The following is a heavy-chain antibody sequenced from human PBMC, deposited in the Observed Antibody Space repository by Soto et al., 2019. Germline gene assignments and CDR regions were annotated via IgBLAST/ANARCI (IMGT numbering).Heavy chain of an antibody. J-gene: IGHJ4*02. CDR1: GGTFSRYA. V-gene: IGHV1-69*06. D-gene: IGHD3-22*01. Sequence: SVKVSCKASGGTFSRYAISWVRQAPGQGLEWMGGIIPIFGTANYAQKFQGRVTITADKSTSTAYMELSSLRSEDTAVYYCARAMFQGYYDSLYYFDYWGQGTLVTVSS. CDR3: ARAMFQGYYDSLYYFDY. CDR2: IIPIFGTA.